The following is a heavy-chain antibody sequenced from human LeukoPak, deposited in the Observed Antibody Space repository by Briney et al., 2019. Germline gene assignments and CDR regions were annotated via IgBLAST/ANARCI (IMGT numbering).Heavy chain of an antibody. V-gene: IGHV3-48*03. CDR1: GFTFSSNE. Sequence: PGGSLRLSCAASGFTFSSNEMNWVRQAPGKGLEWVSYISSSGSTIYYADSVKGRFTISRDNAKNSLYLQMNSLRAGDTAGYYCARESGGNTFDCWGQGTLVTVSS. J-gene: IGHJ4*02. CDR3: ARESGGNTFDC. CDR2: ISSSGSTI. D-gene: IGHD4-23*01.